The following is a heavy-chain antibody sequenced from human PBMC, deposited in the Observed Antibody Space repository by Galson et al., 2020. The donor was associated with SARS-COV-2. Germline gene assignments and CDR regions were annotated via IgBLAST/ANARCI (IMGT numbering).Heavy chain of an antibody. CDR1: GFTVSSNY. J-gene: IGHJ4*02. CDR3: ARDHYGRSD. D-gene: IGHD3-10*01. CDR2: IYSGGST. Sequence: GESLKISCAASGFTVSSNYMSWVRQAPGKGLEWVSVIYSGGSTYYADSVKGRFTISRDNSKNTLYLQMNSLRAEDTAVYYCARDHYGRSDWGQGTLVTVSS. V-gene: IGHV3-53*01.